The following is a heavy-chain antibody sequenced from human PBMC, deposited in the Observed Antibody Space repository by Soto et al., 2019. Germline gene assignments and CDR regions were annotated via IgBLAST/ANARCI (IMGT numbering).Heavy chain of an antibody. Sequence: TLENLSLPWTRFGGSISSYYWRWIRQPPGKGLEWIGYIYYSGSTNYNPSLKSRVTISVDTSKNQFSLKLSSVTAADTAVYYCARLRCSGGSCYSYYYYGMDVWGQGTTVTVSS. J-gene: IGHJ6*02. CDR1: GGSISSYY. CDR3: ARLRCSGGSCYSYYYYGMDV. CDR2: IYYSGST. V-gene: IGHV4-59*08. D-gene: IGHD2-15*01.